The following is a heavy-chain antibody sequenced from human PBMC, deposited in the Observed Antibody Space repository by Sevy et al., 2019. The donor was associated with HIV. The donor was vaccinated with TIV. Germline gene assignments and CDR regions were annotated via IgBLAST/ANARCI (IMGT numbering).Heavy chain of an antibody. CDR1: GFTFSRYW. D-gene: IGHD3-22*01. CDR2: IKPDGSEG. CDR3: ARGDFSDSSSYFIDAFDI. V-gene: IGHV3-7*04. J-gene: IGHJ3*02. Sequence: GGSLRLSCAASGFTFSRYWMSWVRQAPGKGLKWVANIKPDGSEGYYADSVKGRFTISRDNAQNSLYLQMKSLSAEDTAVNYCARGDFSDSSSYFIDAFDIWGQGTMVTVSS.